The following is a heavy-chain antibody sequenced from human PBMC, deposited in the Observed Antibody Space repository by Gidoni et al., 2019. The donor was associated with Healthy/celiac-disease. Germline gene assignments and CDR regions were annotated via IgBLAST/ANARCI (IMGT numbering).Heavy chain of an antibody. D-gene: IGHD4-17*01. CDR1: GGSFSGYY. CDR2: INHSGST. V-gene: IGHV4-34*01. J-gene: IGHJ3*02. Sequence: QVQLQQWGAGLLKPSETLSLTCAVDGGSFSGYYWSWIRQPPGKGLEWIGEINHSGSTNYNPSLKSRVTISVDTSKNQFSRKLSSVTAADTAVYYCASLSEVTKGVDAFDIWGQGTMVTVSS. CDR3: ASLSEVTKGVDAFDI.